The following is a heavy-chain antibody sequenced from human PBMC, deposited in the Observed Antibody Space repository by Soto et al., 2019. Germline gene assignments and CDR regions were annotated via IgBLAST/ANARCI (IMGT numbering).Heavy chain of an antibody. D-gene: IGHD3-22*01. CDR1: GFTFSSYG. V-gene: IGHV3-33*01. CDR3: ARNGDSSDYRGWFDP. J-gene: IGHJ5*02. CDR2: IWYDGSNK. Sequence: GGSLRLSCAASGFTFSSYGMHRVRQAPGKGLEWVAVIWYDGSNKYYADSVKGRFTISRDNSKNTLYLQMNSLRAEDTAVYYCARNGDSSDYRGWFDPWGQGTLVTVSS.